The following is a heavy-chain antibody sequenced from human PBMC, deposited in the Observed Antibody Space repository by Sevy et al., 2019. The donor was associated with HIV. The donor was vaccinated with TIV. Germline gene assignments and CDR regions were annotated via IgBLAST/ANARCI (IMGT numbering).Heavy chain of an antibody. D-gene: IGHD3-22*01. J-gene: IGHJ3*02. CDR2: MNPNSGNT. CDR3: AGMLGGCYDRSGAFDI. Sequence: ASVKVSCKASGYTFTSYDINWVRQATGQGLEWMGWMNPNSGNTGYAQKFQGRVTMTRNTSISTAYMELSSLRSEDTAVYYCAGMLGGCYDRSGAFDIWGQGTMVTVSS. CDR1: GYTFTSYD. V-gene: IGHV1-8*02.